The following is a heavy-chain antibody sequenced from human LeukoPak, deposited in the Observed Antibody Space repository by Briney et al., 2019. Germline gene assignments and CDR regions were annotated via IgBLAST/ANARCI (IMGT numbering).Heavy chain of an antibody. V-gene: IGHV3-23*01. CDR3: AKLPNYYYYGMDV. CDR1: GFTFSSYA. J-gene: IGHJ6*02. CDR2: ISGSGGST. Sequence: PGGSLRLSCAASGFTFSSYAMSWVRQAPGKGLEWVSAISGSGGSTYYADSVKGRFTISRDNSKNTLYLRMNSLRAEDTAVYYCAKLPNYYYYGMDVWGQGTTVTVSS.